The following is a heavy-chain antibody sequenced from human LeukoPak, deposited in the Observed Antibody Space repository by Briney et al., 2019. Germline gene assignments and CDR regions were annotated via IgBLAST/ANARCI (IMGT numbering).Heavy chain of an antibody. CDR3: ARSPRQQLGPPDY. D-gene: IGHD6-13*01. CDR1: GGSVSSGSYS. Sequence: SETLSLTSTVSGGSVSSGSYSWSWIRQPPGKGLEWIGYIHYSGNINSNPSLKSRVTLSVDTSKNQFSLKLNSVTAADTAVYYCARSPRQQLGPPDYWGQGTLVAVSS. V-gene: IGHV4-61*01. J-gene: IGHJ4*02. CDR2: IHYSGNI.